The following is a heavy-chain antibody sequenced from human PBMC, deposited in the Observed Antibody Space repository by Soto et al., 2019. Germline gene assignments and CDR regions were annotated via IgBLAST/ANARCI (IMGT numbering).Heavy chain of an antibody. Sequence: QVQLVQSGAEVKKPGASVRVSCKASAYTFTSYYVHWVRQAPGQGPEWMGMINPSRGGTDYAQKFQCRVTMTRDTSTTTVYMELSSLRSEDTAIYYCTRSRITTAGTDAFDLWGQGTVVTVSS. D-gene: IGHD6-13*01. CDR2: INPSRGGT. CDR1: AYTFTSYY. V-gene: IGHV1-46*03. J-gene: IGHJ3*01. CDR3: TRSRITTAGTDAFDL.